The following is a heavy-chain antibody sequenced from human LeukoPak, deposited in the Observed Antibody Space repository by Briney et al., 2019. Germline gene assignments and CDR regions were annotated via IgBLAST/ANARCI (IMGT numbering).Heavy chain of an antibody. V-gene: IGHV1-46*01. CDR3: ARDNSVRDEAWWFNP. CDR2: ISPSGGST. J-gene: IGHJ5*02. D-gene: IGHD5-24*01. CDR1: GYTFTSNY. Sequence: ASVKVSCKAFGYTFTSNYMHWVRQAPGQGPEWMGVISPSGGSTTYAQKFQGRVTLTRDMSTSTDYLELSSLRSEDTAVYYRARDNSVRDEAWWFNPWGQGALVTVSS.